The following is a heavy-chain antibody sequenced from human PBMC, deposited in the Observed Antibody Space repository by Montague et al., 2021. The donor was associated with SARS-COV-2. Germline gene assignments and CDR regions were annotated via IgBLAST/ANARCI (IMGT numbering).Heavy chain of an antibody. CDR3: ARALSASYSVGGDSFDI. J-gene: IGHJ3*02. Sequence: SLRLSCAASGFTFSKYSMNWVRRAPGKGLEWVSSISTSSLYIYYAASXXGRFTISRANAKNSLFLQMDSLRAEDTAVYYCARALSASYSVGGDSFDIWGQGTMVTVSS. CDR2: ISTSSLYI. V-gene: IGHV3-21*01. D-gene: IGHD5/OR15-5a*01. CDR1: GFTFSKYS.